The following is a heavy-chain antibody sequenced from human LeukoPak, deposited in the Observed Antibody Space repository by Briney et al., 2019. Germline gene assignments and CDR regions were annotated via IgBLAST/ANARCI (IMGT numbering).Heavy chain of an antibody. D-gene: IGHD6-13*01. J-gene: IGHJ6*02. CDR1: GDSVSSNSAA. V-gene: IGHV6-1*01. CDR3: ARDISWAAAGTHYYYGMDV. CDR2: TYYRSKWYN. Sequence: SQTLSLTCATSGDSVSSNSAAWNWIRQSPSRGLEWLGRTYYRSKWYNDYAVSVKSRITINPDTSKNQFSLQLNSVTPEDTAVYYCARDISWAAAGTHYYYGMDVWGQGTTVTVSS.